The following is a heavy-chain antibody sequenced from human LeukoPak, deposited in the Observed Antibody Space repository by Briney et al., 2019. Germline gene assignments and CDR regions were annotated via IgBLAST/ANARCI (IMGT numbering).Heavy chain of an antibody. Sequence: GESLKISCEGSGYSFSDYWIGWVRQMPGEGLDWVGIIYPGDSETRYGPSLQGQVTISADKSSSTAYLQWSSLKASDTAMYYCATSIVGGRDAFHLWGQGTMITVSS. CDR1: GYSFSDYW. CDR2: IYPGDSET. V-gene: IGHV5-51*01. J-gene: IGHJ3*01. CDR3: ATSIVGGRDAFHL. D-gene: IGHD3-16*01.